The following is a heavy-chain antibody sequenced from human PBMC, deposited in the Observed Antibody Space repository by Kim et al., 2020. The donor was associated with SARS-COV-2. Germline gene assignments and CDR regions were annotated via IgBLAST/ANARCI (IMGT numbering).Heavy chain of an antibody. CDR3: ARVLGGGYSYADY. J-gene: IGHJ4*02. V-gene: IGHV3-30*01. D-gene: IGHD5-18*01. Sequence: DPGKGRFTHPRDNSKTTLYLQMNSLRAEDTAVYYCARVLGGGYSYADYWGQGTLVTVSS.